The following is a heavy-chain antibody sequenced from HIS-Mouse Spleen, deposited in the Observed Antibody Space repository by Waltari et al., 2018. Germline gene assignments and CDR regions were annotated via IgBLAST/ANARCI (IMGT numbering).Heavy chain of an antibody. Sequence: QLQLQESGPGLVKPSETLSLTCTVSGGSISSSSYYWGWIRQPPGKGLEWIGSIYYRGSTYSNPSLKSRVTISVDTSKNQFSLKLSSVTAADTAVYYCARAPTGFLEWFDAFDIWGQGTMVTVSS. J-gene: IGHJ3*02. V-gene: IGHV4-39*07. CDR3: ARAPTGFLEWFDAFDI. CDR1: GGSISSSSYY. CDR2: IYYRGST. D-gene: IGHD3-3*01.